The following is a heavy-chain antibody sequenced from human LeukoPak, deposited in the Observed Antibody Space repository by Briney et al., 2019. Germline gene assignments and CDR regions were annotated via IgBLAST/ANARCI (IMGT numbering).Heavy chain of an antibody. CDR2: IYHSGST. D-gene: IGHD3-3*01. Sequence: SETLSLTCTVSGYSISSGYYWGWIRQPPGKGLEWIGSIYHSGSTYYNPSLKSRVTISVDTSKNQFSLKLSSVTAADTAVYYCARKNRDYFDYWGQGTLVTVSS. CDR1: GYSISSGYY. CDR3: ARKNRDYFDY. V-gene: IGHV4-38-2*02. J-gene: IGHJ4*02.